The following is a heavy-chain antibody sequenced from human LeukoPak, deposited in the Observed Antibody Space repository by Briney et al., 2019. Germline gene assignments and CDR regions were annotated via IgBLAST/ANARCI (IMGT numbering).Heavy chain of an antibody. D-gene: IGHD3-3*01. V-gene: IGHV3-23*01. CDR2: ISGSGGST. Sequence: GGSLRLSCAASGFTFSSYAMSWVRQAPGKGLEWVSPISGSGGSTYYADSVKGRFTISRDNSKNTLYLQMNSLRAEDTAVYYCAKARTPFTSTPRAFGYWGQGTLVTVSS. CDR3: AKARTPFTSTPRAFGY. J-gene: IGHJ4*02. CDR1: GFTFSSYA.